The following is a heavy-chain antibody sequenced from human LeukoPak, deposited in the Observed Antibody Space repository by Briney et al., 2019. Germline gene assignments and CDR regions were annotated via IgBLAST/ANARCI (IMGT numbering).Heavy chain of an antibody. Sequence: SVKVSCKASGGTFSSYAISWVRQAPGQGLEWMGGIIPIFGTANYAQKFQGRVTITADESTSTAYMELSSLRSEDTAVYYCARAGCSSTSCYDRYYYYYGMDVWGQGTTVTVSS. CDR2: IIPIFGTA. CDR1: GGTFSSYA. J-gene: IGHJ6*02. D-gene: IGHD2-2*01. CDR3: ARAGCSSTSCYDRYYYYYGMDV. V-gene: IGHV1-69*13.